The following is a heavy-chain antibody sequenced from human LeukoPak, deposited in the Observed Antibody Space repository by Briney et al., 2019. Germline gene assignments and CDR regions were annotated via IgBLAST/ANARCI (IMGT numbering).Heavy chain of an antibody. V-gene: IGHV1-69*13. CDR2: IIPIFGTA. CDR3: ARGGGLFEYQLPRYYYYMDV. Sequence: SVKVSCKASGGTFSSYAISWVRQAPGQGLEWMGGIIPIFGTANYAQKFQGRVTIIADESTSTAYMELSSLRSEDTAVYYCARGGGLFEYQLPRYYYYMDVWGKGTTVTISS. D-gene: IGHD2-2*01. J-gene: IGHJ6*03. CDR1: GGTFSSYA.